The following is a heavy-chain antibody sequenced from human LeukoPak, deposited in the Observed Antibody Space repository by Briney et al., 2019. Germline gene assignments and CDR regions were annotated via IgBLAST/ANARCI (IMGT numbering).Heavy chain of an antibody. J-gene: IGHJ4*02. CDR3: ARVRQWLTYYFDY. Sequence: GGSLRLSCAASGFTVSSNYTSWVRQAPGKGLEWVSVIYSGGSTYSADSVKGRFTISRDNSKNTLYLQMNSLRAEDTAVYYCARVRQWLTYYFDYWGQGTLVTVSS. D-gene: IGHD6-19*01. CDR1: GFTVSSNY. V-gene: IGHV3-66*01. CDR2: IYSGGST.